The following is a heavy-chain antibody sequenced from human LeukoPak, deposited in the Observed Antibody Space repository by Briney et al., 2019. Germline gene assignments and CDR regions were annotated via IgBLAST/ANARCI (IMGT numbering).Heavy chain of an antibody. D-gene: IGHD5-18*01. J-gene: IGHJ6*02. CDR3: ARERYSWADYYYYGMDV. CDR2: IYTSGST. V-gene: IGHV4-4*07. Sequence: PSETLSLTCTVSGGSIGNFYWSWIRQPAGKGLEWIGRIYTSGSTNYNPSLKSRVTMSVDTSKNQFSLKLSSVTAADTAVYYCARERYSWADYYYYGMDVWGQGTTVTVSS. CDR1: GGSIGNFY.